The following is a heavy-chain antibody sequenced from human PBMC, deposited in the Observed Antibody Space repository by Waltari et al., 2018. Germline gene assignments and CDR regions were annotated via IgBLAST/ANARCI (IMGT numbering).Heavy chain of an antibody. J-gene: IGHJ3*02. Sequence: QVQLQESGPGLVKPSGTLSLTCAVSGGSISSSNWWSWVRQPPGKGLEWIGEIYHSGSTNYNPSLKSRVTISVDKSKNQFSLKLSSVTAADTAVYYCARSLFGYWLAAAGRSNAFDIWGQGTMVTVS. CDR2: IYHSGST. D-gene: IGHD6-13*01. CDR3: ARSLFGYWLAAAGRSNAFDI. CDR1: GGSISSSNW. V-gene: IGHV4-4*02.